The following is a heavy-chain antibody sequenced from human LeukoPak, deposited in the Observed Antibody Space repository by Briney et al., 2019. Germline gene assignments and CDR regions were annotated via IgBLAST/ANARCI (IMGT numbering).Heavy chain of an antibody. V-gene: IGHV1-2*02. CDR1: GYTFTGYY. CDR3: ERGYCSGGSCYSSHDY. J-gene: IGHJ4*02. Sequence: GASVKVSCKGSGYTFTGYYLHWVRQAPGQGLEWMGWINPNSGGTNYAQKFQGRVTMTRDTSISTAYMELSRVTSDDTAVYYCERGYCSGGSCYSSHDYWGQGTLVTVSS. CDR2: INPNSGGT. D-gene: IGHD2-15*01.